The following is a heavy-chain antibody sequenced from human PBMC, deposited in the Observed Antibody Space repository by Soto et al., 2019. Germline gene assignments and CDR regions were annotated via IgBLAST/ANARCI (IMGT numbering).Heavy chain of an antibody. CDR2: IYWDDDK. V-gene: IGHV2-5*02. Sequence: QITLKESGPTLVKPTQTLTLTCTFSGFSLSTSGVGVGWIRQPPGKALEWLALIYWDDDKRYSPSLKSRLTTXKXTXXHQVALTMTNMDPVDTATYYCAHSVVTRIQYGMDVWGQGTTVTVSS. J-gene: IGHJ6*02. CDR1: GFSLSTSGVG. D-gene: IGHD2-15*01. CDR3: AHSVVTRIQYGMDV.